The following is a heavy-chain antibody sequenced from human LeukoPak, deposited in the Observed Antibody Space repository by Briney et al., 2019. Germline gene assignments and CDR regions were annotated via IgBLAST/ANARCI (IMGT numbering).Heavy chain of an antibody. D-gene: IGHD2-2*01. CDR2: IIPIFGTA. CDR3: ASGDLGYCSSTSCLHWYFDL. J-gene: IGHJ2*01. Sequence: SVKVSCKASGGTFSSYAISWVRQAPGQGLEWMGGIIPIFGTANYAQKFQGRVTITADESTSTAYMELSSLRSEDTTVYYCASGDLGYCSSTSCLHWYFDLWGRGTLVTVSS. V-gene: IGHV1-69*13. CDR1: GGTFSSYA.